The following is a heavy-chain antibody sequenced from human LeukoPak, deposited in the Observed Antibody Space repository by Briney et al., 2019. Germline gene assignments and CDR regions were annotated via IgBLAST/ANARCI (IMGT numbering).Heavy chain of an antibody. Sequence: GASVKVSCKASGYTFTSYYIHWVRQAPRPGLERMGIINPSGGSTSYAQKFQGRVTMTRETSTSTVYMDLRSLRSEDTAFYYCARAPGSTSINWFDPWGQGTLVTVSS. CDR1: GYTFTSYY. D-gene: IGHD2-2*01. CDR2: INPSGGST. CDR3: ARAPGSTSINWFDP. V-gene: IGHV1-46*01. J-gene: IGHJ5*02.